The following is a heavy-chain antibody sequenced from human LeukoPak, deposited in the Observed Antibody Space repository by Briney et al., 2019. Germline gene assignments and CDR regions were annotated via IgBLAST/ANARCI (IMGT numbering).Heavy chain of an antibody. D-gene: IGHD3-22*01. CDR3: ARFYYDSSNYRAYYFDY. CDR2: INPNSGGT. J-gene: IGHJ4*02. Sequence: GASVKVSCKASGYTFTGYCMHWVRQAPGQGLEWMGRINPNSGGTNYAQKFQGRVTMTRDTSISTAYMELSRLRSDDTAVYYCARFYYDSSNYRAYYFDYWGQGILVTISS. V-gene: IGHV1-2*06. CDR1: GYTFTGYC.